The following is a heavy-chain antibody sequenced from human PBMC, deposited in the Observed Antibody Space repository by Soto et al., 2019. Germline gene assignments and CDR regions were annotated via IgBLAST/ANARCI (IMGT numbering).Heavy chain of an antibody. CDR1: GYSFTSYW. J-gene: IGHJ6*02. D-gene: IGHD6-6*01. V-gene: IGHV5-51*01. CDR3: ARQLRAARPTGGMDV. CDR2: IYPGDSDT. Sequence: GESLKISCKGSGYSFTSYWIGWVRQMPGKGLEWMGIIYPGDSDTRYSPSFQGQVTISTDKSISTAYLQWSSLKASDTAMYYCARQLRAARPTGGMDVWGQGTTVTVSS.